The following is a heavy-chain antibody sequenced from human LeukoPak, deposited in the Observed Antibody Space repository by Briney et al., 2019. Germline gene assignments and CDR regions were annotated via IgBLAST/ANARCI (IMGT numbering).Heavy chain of an antibody. CDR3: AKNVYDSSGYPTYGFDY. V-gene: IGHV3-30*02. CDR1: GFTFSSYG. Sequence: AGGSLRLSCAASGFTFSSYGMHWVRQAPGKGLEWVAFIRYDGSNKYYADSVKGRFTISRDNSKNTLYLQMNSLRAEDTAVYYCAKNVYDSSGYPTYGFDYWGQGTLVTVSS. J-gene: IGHJ4*02. D-gene: IGHD3-22*01. CDR2: IRYDGSNK.